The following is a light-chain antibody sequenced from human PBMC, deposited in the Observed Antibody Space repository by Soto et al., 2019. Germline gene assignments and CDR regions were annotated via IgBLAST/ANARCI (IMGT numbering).Light chain of an antibody. CDR3: QQYNNWPYT. Sequence: EIVMTQSPATLSVSPGERATLSCRASQSVSSNLAWYQQKPGQAPRLLIYGASTRATGIPARFSGSGSGTEFTLTISSPQSEDFAVYYCQQYNNWPYTFGQGTKVDIK. CDR2: GAS. J-gene: IGKJ2*01. V-gene: IGKV3-15*01. CDR1: QSVSSN.